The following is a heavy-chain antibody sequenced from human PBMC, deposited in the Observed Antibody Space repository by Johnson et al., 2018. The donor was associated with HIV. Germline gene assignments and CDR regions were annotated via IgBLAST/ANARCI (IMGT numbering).Heavy chain of an antibody. CDR1: GFTFSSYW. Sequence: VQLVESVGGLVQPGGSLRLSCAASGFTFSSYWMSWVRQAPGKGLEWVANIKQEGSEKYYVDSVKGRFTISRDNSKNTLYLQMNSLRAEDAAVYYCARDLRLGAIDAFDIWGQGTMVSVSS. D-gene: IGHD1-26*01. J-gene: IGHJ3*02. CDR3: ARDLRLGAIDAFDI. CDR2: IKQEGSEK. V-gene: IGHV3-7*05.